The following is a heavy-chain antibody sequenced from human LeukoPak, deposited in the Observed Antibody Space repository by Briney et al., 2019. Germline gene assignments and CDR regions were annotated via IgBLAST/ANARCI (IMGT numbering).Heavy chain of an antibody. CDR3: AKGSASARPYYFDY. Sequence: GGSLRLSCAGSGFTFSFYAMSWVRQAPGKGLEWVSAITDSGGSTYHADSVKGRFTISRDNSKNTLYLQMNSLSAEDTAVYFCAKGSASARPYYFDYWGQGTLVTVSS. V-gene: IGHV3-23*01. CDR2: ITDSGGST. CDR1: GFTFSFYA. D-gene: IGHD2-21*01. J-gene: IGHJ4*02.